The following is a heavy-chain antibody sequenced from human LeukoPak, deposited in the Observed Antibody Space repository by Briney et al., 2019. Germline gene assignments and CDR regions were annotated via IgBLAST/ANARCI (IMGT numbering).Heavy chain of an antibody. CDR2: INPNSGGT. Sequence: GASVKVSCKASGYTFTGYYMHWVRQAPGQGLEWMGWINPNSGGTNYAQKFQGRVTMTRDTSISTAYMELSRLRSDDTAVYYCARVNRDSSGYYYEGFGYWGQGTLVTVSS. CDR1: GYTFTGYY. D-gene: IGHD3-22*01. V-gene: IGHV1-2*02. J-gene: IGHJ4*02. CDR3: ARVNRDSSGYYYEGFGY.